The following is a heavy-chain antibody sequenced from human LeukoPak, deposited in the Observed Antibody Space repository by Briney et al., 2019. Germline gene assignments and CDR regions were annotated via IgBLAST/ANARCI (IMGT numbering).Heavy chain of an antibody. CDR3: TNRVPDYYGSGTYSYYFDD. Sequence: KSGGSLRLSCRTSGFTFGDYGMTWLRQAPGKGLEWLGFIRSKRNGGATEYAASVRGRFTISRDDSKSIAYLQMNSLKIEDTAVYYCTNRVPDYYGSGTYSYYFDDWGQGTLVTVSS. CDR2: IRSKRNGGAT. V-gene: IGHV3-49*05. D-gene: IGHD3-10*01. J-gene: IGHJ4*02. CDR1: GFTFGDYG.